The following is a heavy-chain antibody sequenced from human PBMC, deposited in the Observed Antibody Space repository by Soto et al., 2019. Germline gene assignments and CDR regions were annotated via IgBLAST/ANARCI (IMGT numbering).Heavy chain of an antibody. V-gene: IGHV3-21*01. D-gene: IGHD3-10*01. J-gene: IGHJ4*02. CDR1: GFTFSSYS. Sequence: GGSLRLSCAASGFTFSSYSMNWVRQAPGKGLEWVSSISSSSSYIYYADSVKGRFTISRDNAKNSLYLQMNSLRAEDTAVYYRARNAVGAKRITMVRGVIDAYFDYWGQGTLVTVSS. CDR2: ISSSSSYI. CDR3: ARNAVGAKRITMVRGVIDAYFDY.